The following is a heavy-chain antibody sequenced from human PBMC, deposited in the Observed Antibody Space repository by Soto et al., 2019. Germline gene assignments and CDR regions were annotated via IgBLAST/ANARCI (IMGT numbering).Heavy chain of an antibody. CDR1: GGSFSGYY. CDR2: INHSGST. D-gene: IGHD4-17*01. V-gene: IGHV4-34*01. J-gene: IGHJ6*02. CDR3: ARDQYGDYGYGMDV. Sequence: SETLSLTCAVYGGSFSGYYWSWIRRPPGKGLEWIGEINHSGSTNYNPSLKSRVTISVDTSKNQFSLKLSSVTAADTAVYYCARDQYGDYGYGMDVWGQGNTVTVSS.